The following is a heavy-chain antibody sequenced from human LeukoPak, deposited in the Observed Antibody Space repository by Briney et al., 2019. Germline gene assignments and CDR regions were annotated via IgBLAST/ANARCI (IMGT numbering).Heavy chain of an antibody. J-gene: IGHJ4*02. Sequence: GGSLRLSCAASGFTFDDYGMSWVRHAPGKGLEWVSSISSSGSTIYYADSVKGRFTISRDNAKNSLYLQMNSLRAEDTAVYYCARDRGYSYGLTDYWGQGTLVTVSS. CDR1: GFTFDDYG. D-gene: IGHD5-18*01. CDR3: ARDRGYSYGLTDY. CDR2: ISSSGSTI. V-gene: IGHV3-48*03.